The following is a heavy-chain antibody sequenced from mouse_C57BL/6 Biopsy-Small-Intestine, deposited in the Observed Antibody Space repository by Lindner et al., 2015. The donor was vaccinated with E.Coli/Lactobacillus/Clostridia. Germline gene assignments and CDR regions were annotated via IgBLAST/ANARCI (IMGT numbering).Heavy chain of an antibody. CDR2: ILPIFDTT. J-gene: IGHJ4*01. CDR3: TRDEEVYTSDADY. CDR1: GGTFSNYA. D-gene: IGHD2-13*01. Sequence: SVKVSCKASGGTFSNYAISWVRQAPRQGLEWMGGILPIFDTTNYAQKFQGRVTFTADESTSTAYMELSSLRSEDTAVYYCTRDEEVYTSDADYWGQGTLVTVSS. V-gene: IGHV1-81*01.